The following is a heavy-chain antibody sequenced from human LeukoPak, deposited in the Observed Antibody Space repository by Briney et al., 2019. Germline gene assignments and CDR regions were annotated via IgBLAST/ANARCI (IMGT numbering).Heavy chain of an antibody. CDR3: ARGYWFDP. CDR2: IYYSGST. J-gene: IGHJ5*02. CDR1: GGSISSSSYY. Sequence: SETLSLTCTVSGGSISSSSYYWGWIRQPPGKGLEWIGSIYYSGSTYYNPSLKSRVTISVDTSKNQFSLKLSSATAADTAVYYCARGYWFDPWGQGTLVTVSS. V-gene: IGHV4-39*07.